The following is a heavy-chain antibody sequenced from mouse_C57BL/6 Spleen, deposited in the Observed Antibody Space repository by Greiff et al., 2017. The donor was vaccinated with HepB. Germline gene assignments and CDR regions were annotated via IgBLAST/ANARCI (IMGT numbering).Heavy chain of an antibody. D-gene: IGHD2-1*01. CDR3: TTSSYGNYRAY. Sequence: DVKLQESGAELVRPGASVKLSCTASGFNIKDYYMHWVKQRPEQGLEWIGRIDPEDGDTEYAPKFQGKATMTADTSSNTAYLQLSSLTSEDTAVYYCTTSSYGNYRAYWGQGTLVTVSA. J-gene: IGHJ3*01. CDR2: IDPEDGDT. CDR1: GFNIKDYY. V-gene: IGHV14-1*01.